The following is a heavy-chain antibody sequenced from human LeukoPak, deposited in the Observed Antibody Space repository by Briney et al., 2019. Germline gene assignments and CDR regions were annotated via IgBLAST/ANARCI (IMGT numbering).Heavy chain of an antibody. CDR3: ARPPALNY. D-gene: IGHD3-9*01. CDR1: GFTFSSYS. J-gene: IGHJ4*02. V-gene: IGHV3-48*04. Sequence: GGSLRLSCAASGFTFSSYSMNWVRQAPGKGLEWVSYISSSSSTIYYAGSVKGRFTISRDNAKNSLYLQMHSLRAEDTAVYYCARPPALNYWGQGTLVTVSS. CDR2: ISSSSSTI.